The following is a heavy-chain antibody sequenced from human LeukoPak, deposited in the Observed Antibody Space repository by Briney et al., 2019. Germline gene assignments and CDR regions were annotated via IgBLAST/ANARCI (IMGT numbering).Heavy chain of an antibody. CDR3: ARPLEMATRDAFDI. CDR1: GGSISSSSYY. V-gene: IGHV4-31*03. J-gene: IGHJ3*02. D-gene: IGHD5-24*01. Sequence: SETLSLTCTVSGGSISSSSYYWSWIRQHPGKGLEWIGYIYYSGSTYYNPSLKSRVTISVDTSKNQFSLKLSSVTAADTAVYYCARPLEMATRDAFDIWGQGTMVTVSS. CDR2: IYYSGST.